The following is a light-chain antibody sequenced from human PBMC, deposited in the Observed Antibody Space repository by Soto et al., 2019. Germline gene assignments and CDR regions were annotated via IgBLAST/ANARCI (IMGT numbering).Light chain of an antibody. V-gene: IGKV1-39*01. CDR2: AAS. Sequence: VQMTQSKYSLSASVGDRVTITCRASQSISRSLNWYQQKPGKAPELLIYAASSLQRGVPSRFSGSGFGTDFSLTISSLQPEDFATYYCQQSYSIFPSRFGGGTKVDIK. J-gene: IGKJ4*01. CDR3: QQSYSIFPSR. CDR1: QSISRS.